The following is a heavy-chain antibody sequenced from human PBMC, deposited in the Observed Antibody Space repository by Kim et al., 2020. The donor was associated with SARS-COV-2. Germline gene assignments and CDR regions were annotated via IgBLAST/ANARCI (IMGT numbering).Heavy chain of an antibody. J-gene: IGHJ4*02. D-gene: IGHD3-3*01. Sequence: AAVEGRFTVSRDESKNTLYLQMNSLKTEDTAVYYWTRRRRGADNYDFGFDSWGQGTLVTVSS. V-gene: IGHV3-72*01. CDR3: TRRRRGADNYDFGFDS.